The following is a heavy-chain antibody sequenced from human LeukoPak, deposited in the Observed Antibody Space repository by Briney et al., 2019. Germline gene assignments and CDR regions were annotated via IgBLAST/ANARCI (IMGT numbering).Heavy chain of an antibody. V-gene: IGHV3-30*18. CDR2: ISYDGSNK. CDR1: GFTFSSYG. CDR3: AKDLSFVDTAMVKTYYYYGMDV. D-gene: IGHD5-18*01. J-gene: IGHJ6*02. Sequence: GRSLRLSCAASGFTFSSYGMHWVSQAPGKGLEWVAVISYDGSNKYYADSVKGRFTISRDNSKNTLYLQMNSLRAEDTAVYYCAKDLSFVDTAMVKTYYYYGMDVWGQGTTVTVSS.